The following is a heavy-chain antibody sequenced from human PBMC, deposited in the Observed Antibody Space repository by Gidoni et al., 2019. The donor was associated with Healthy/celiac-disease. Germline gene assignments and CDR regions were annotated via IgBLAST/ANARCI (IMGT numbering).Heavy chain of an antibody. CDR1: GYSISSGYY. D-gene: IGHD2-2*02. Sequence: QVQLQESGPGLVKPSETLSLTCTVSGYSISSGYYWGWIWQPPGKGLEWIGSSYHSGSTYYTPSLKSRVTISVDTSKNQFSLKLSSVTAADTAVYYCASPVVPAATPYWYFDLWGRGTLVTVSS. CDR3: ASPVVPAATPYWYFDL. J-gene: IGHJ2*01. V-gene: IGHV4-38-2*02. CDR2: SYHSGST.